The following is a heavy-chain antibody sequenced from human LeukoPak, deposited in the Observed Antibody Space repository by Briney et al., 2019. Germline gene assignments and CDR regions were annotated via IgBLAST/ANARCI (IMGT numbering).Heavy chain of an antibody. D-gene: IGHD3-22*01. CDR3: ARDLTMIVVEDYYYGMDV. CDR1: GYTFTSYG. Sequence: ASVKVSCKASGYTFTSYGIIWVRQAPGQGLEWMGWISAYNGNTNYAQKLQGRVTMTTDTSTSTAYMELRSLRSDDTAVYYCARDLTMIVVEDYYYGMDVWGQGTTVTVSS. CDR2: ISAYNGNT. V-gene: IGHV1-18*01. J-gene: IGHJ6*02.